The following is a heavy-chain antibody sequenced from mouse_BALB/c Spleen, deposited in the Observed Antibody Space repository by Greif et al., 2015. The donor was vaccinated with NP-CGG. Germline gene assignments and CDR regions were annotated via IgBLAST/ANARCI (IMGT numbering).Heavy chain of an antibody. CDR3: ARGGYDGFDY. CDR2: ISYDGSN. CDR1: GYSITSGYY. J-gene: IGHJ2*01. V-gene: IGHV3-6*02. D-gene: IGHD2-2*01. Sequence: EVQRVESGPGLVKPSQSLSLTCSVTGYSITSGYYWNWIRQFPGNKLEWMGYISYDGSNNYNPSLKNRISITRDTSKNQFFLKLDSVTTEDTATYYCARGGYDGFDYWGQGTTLTVSS.